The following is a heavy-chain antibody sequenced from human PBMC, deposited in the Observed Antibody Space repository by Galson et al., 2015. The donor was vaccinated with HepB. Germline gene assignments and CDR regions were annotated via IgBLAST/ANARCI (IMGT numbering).Heavy chain of an antibody. V-gene: IGHV3-21*01. D-gene: IGHD3-22*01. J-gene: IGHJ3*02. CDR1: GFTFSTYS. CDR2: ISSSSSYI. CDR3: ARGITDDGTDAFDI. Sequence: SLRLSCAASGFTFSTYSMNWVRQAPGKGLEWVSSISSSSSYIYYADSVKGRFTISRDNAKNSLYLQMNSLRAEDTAVYFCARGITDDGTDAFDIWGQGTMVTVSS.